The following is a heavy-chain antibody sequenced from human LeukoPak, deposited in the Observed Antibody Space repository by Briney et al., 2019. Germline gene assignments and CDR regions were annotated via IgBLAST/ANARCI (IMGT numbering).Heavy chain of an antibody. CDR3: AREDGSGSYYSDY. V-gene: IGHV4-59*02. Sequence: PSETLSLTCTVSGDSVNNYYWSWIRQPPGKALEWIAYTAYSGSTNYNPSLKSRVTISVDTSKNQFSLKLSSVTAADTAVYYCAREDGSGSYYSDYWGQGTLVTVSS. J-gene: IGHJ4*02. D-gene: IGHD3-10*01. CDR2: TAYSGST. CDR1: GDSVNNYY.